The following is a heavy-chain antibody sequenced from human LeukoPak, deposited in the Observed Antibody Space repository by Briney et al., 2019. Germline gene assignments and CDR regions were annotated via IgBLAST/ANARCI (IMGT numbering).Heavy chain of an antibody. Sequence: ASVKVSCKASGYTFTSYGISWVRQAPGQGLEWMGWISAYNGNTNYAQKLQGRVTMTTDTSTSTAYMELRSLRSDDTAVYYCARDVGYYYGSGSYYSYGTDVWGKGTTVTVSS. CDR2: ISAYNGNT. V-gene: IGHV1-18*04. CDR1: GYTFTSYG. CDR3: ARDVGYYYGSGSYYSYGTDV. D-gene: IGHD3-10*01. J-gene: IGHJ6*04.